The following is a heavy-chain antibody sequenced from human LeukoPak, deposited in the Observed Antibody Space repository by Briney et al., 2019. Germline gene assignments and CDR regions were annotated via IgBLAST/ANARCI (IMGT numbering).Heavy chain of an antibody. CDR3: ARVLEAGYGSGSYYDWFDP. V-gene: IGHV4-4*02. CDR1: GGSISSSNW. J-gene: IGHJ5*02. CDR2: IYHSGST. D-gene: IGHD3-10*01. Sequence: SETLSLTCAVSGGSISSSNWWSWVRQPPGKGLEWIGEIYHSGSTNYNPSLKSRVTISVDKSKNQFSLKLSSVTAADTAVYYCARVLEAGYGSGSYYDWFDPWGQGTLVTVSS.